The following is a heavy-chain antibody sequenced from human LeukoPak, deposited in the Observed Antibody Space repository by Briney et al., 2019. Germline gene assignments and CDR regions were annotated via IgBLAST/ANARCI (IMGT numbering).Heavy chain of an antibody. D-gene: IGHD6-19*01. V-gene: IGHV3-66*01. CDR1: GFTVSYNS. J-gene: IGHJ4*02. CDR2: IYSGGGA. CDR3: VRDLGAVAGTSFDY. Sequence: GGSLRLSCAASGFTVSYNSMSWVRQAPGKGLEWVSVIYSGGGAYYADSVKGRFTISRDNSKNTLYLQMNTLRAEDTAVYYCVRDLGAVAGTSFDYWGQGTTVIVSS.